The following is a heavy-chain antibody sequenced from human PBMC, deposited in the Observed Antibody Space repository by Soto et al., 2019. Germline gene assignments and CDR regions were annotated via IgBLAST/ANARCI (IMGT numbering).Heavy chain of an antibody. V-gene: IGHV1-2*02. D-gene: IGHD4-17*01. CDR2: VIPNSGDT. Sequence: ASVKVCCKASGYSFTDYFIQWVRQAPGQGLEWMGWVIPNSGDTKYAQRFQGRVTMTRDTSINTAYMELSELTSDDTAVYYCARTTVTGTIYYFDPWGQGSLVTVSS. J-gene: IGHJ5*02. CDR1: GYSFTDYF. CDR3: ARTTVTGTIYYFDP.